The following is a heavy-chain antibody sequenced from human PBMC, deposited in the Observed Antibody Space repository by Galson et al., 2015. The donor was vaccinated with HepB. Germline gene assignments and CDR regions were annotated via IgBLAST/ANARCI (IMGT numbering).Heavy chain of an antibody. CDR2: IWYDGSNK. CDR1: GFTFSSYG. V-gene: IGHV3-33*01. Sequence: SLRLSCAASGFTFSSYGMHWVRQAPGKGLEWLAVIWYDGSNKYYADSVKGRFTISRDNSKNTLYLQMNSLRAEDTAVYYCARGSCSGTSCYDYWGQGTLVTVSS. D-gene: IGHD2-2*01. CDR3: ARGSCSGTSCYDY. J-gene: IGHJ4*02.